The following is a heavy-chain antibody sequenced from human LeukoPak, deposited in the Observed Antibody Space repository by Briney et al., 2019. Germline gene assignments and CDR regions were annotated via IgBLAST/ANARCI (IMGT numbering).Heavy chain of an antibody. CDR3: ASQDRDSIWALDV. D-gene: IGHD3-3*02. CDR1: RFTVSSNY. Sequence: GGSLRLSCAASRFTVSSNYMSWVRQAPGKGLEWVSVIYSGGSTYYADSVKGRSIISRDNSKNTVNLQMNSLRAEDTAVYYCASQDRDSIWALDVWGQGTTVTVSS. V-gene: IGHV3-66*04. CDR2: IYSGGST. J-gene: IGHJ6*02.